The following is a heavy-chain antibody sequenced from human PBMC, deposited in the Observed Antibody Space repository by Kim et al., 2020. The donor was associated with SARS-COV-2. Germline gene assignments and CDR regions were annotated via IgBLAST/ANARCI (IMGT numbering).Heavy chain of an antibody. CDR3: ARGSVRGHYYGSGSYYPYVEN. CDR1: GGSISSSSYY. J-gene: IGHJ4*02. CDR2: IYYSGST. Sequence: SETLSLTCTVSGGSISSSSYYWGWIRQPPGKGLEWIGSIYYSGSTYYNPSLKSRVTISVDTSKNQFSLKLSSVTAADTAVYYCARGSVRGHYYGSGSYYPYVENWGQGTLVTVSS. V-gene: IGHV4-39*01. D-gene: IGHD3-10*01.